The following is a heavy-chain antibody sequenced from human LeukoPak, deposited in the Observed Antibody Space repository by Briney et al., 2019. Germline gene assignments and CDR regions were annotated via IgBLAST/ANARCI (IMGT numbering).Heavy chain of an antibody. CDR1: GFTFSSYA. Sequence: GGSLRLSCAASGFTFSSYAMSWVRQAPGKGLEWVSAISGSGGSTYYADSVKGRFTISRDNSKNTLYLQMNSLRAEDTAVYYCAKDSSSCSSTSCYSLDYWGQGTLVTVSS. D-gene: IGHD2-2*01. CDR2: ISGSGGST. V-gene: IGHV3-23*01. J-gene: IGHJ4*02. CDR3: AKDSSSCSSTSCYSLDY.